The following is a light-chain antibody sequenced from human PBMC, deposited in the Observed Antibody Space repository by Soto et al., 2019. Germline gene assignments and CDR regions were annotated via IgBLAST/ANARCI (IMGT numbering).Light chain of an antibody. J-gene: IGKJ1*01. CDR2: KAS. CDR3: QHYNSYSEA. CDR1: QTISSW. Sequence: IKMTQSPSTLSGSVGGRVTITCRASQTISSWLAWYQQKPGKAPKLMIYKASSLESGVPSRFSGSGSGTECTLTISSLQPDDVATYYCQHYNSYSEALGQGTKVDIK. V-gene: IGKV1-5*03.